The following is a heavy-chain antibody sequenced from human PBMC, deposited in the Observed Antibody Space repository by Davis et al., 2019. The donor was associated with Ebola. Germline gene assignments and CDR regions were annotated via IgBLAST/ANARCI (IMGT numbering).Heavy chain of an antibody. CDR1: GSTSRNYA. V-gene: IGHV3-23*05. Sequence: PGGSLRLSCPASGSTSRNYAMMWVRQAPGKGLEWVSTTDGPTTNTHYGDSVKGRFTISRDNSKNTLFLQMDSLRPEDTAMYYCSSWVSSHFDFWGRGTLVTVSS. J-gene: IGHJ4*02. D-gene: IGHD6-13*01. CDR2: TDGPTTNT. CDR3: SSWVSSHFDF.